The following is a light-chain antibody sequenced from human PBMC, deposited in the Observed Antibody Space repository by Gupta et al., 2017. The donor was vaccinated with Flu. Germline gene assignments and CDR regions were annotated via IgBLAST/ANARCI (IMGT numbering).Light chain of an antibody. J-gene: IGKJ2*01. CDR3: QQYHGWPPLYT. V-gene: IGKV3-15*01. Sequence: RATLSCRASQSISSNLVWYQQKPGQAPRLLIYGASTRATGIPARFSGSGSGTEFTLTISSLQAEDFAVYYCQQYHGWPPLYTFGQGTKLEIK. CDR2: GAS. CDR1: QSISSN.